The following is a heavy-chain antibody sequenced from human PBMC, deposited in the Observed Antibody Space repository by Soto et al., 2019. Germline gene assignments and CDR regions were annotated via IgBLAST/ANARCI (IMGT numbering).Heavy chain of an antibody. CDR3: AKGDSTTHGDSFDI. V-gene: IGHV4-59*01. CDR2: IYHSGRT. D-gene: IGHD6-13*01. J-gene: IGHJ3*02. Sequence: QVHLQESGPGLVKPSETLSLTCSVSGGSISVYNWNWIRQSPGKGLELIGYIYHSGRTNYNTSLKSRVTISVDTSKNKFSLQLSSVTAAYTAVYYCAKGDSTTHGDSFDILGQGTMVTVSP. CDR1: GGSISVYN.